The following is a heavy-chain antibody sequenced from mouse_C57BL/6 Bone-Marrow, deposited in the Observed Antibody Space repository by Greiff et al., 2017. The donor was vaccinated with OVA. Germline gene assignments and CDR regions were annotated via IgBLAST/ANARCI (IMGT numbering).Heavy chain of an antibody. CDR3: ARVHYGYGGDY. J-gene: IGHJ4*01. CDR2: IYPGDGDT. D-gene: IGHD2-2*01. Sequence: VQVVESGPELVKPGASVKISCKASGYAFSSSWMNWVKQRPGKGLEWIGRIYPGDGDTNYNGKFKGKATLTADKSSSTAYMQLSSLTSEDSAVYFCARVHYGYGGDYWGQGTSVTVSS. CDR1: GYAFSSSW. V-gene: IGHV1-82*01.